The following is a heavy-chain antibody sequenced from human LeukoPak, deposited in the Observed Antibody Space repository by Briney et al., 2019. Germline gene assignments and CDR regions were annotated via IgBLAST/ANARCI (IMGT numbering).Heavy chain of an antibody. CDR2: ISASGGST. CDR1: GFTFSSYA. CDR3: ARGRSFYDSSGYYYAYYYGMDV. J-gene: IGHJ6*02. Sequence: GGSLRLSCAASGFTFSSYAMSWVRQAPGKGLEWVSAISASGGSTDYADSVKGRFTISRDKSKNTLYLQMNNLRAEDTAVYYCARGRSFYDSSGYYYAYYYGMDVWGQGTTVTVSS. D-gene: IGHD3-22*01. V-gene: IGHV3-23*01.